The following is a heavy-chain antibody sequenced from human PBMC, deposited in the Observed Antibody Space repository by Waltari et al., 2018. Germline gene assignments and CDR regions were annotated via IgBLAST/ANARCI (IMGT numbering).Heavy chain of an antibody. CDR2: INVSGGSK. CDR1: GFTFSSYA. CDR3: AKGGIAAVTDY. Sequence: VQLVQSGGGLLQPGGSLRLPCPASGFTFSSYAMSWVRQAPGKGLEWVSDINVSGGSKYYADSVKGRFTIARDNSKNTLYLQMNRLGAEDAAVYCGAKGGIAAVTDYWGQGTLVTVSS. J-gene: IGHJ4*02. V-gene: IGHV3-23*04. D-gene: IGHD6-13*01.